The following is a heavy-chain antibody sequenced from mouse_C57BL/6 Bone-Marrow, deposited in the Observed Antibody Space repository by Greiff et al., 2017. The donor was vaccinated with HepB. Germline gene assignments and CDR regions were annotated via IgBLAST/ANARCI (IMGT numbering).Heavy chain of an antibody. CDR1: GFTFSDYG. J-gene: IGHJ1*03. CDR3: ARCYDYPLKYIWYFDV. CDR2: ISSGSSTI. V-gene: IGHV5-17*01. D-gene: IGHD2-4*01. Sequence: EVNVVESGGGLVKPGGSLKLSCAASGFTFSDYGMHWVRQAPEKGLEWVAYISSGSSTIYYADTVKGRFTISRDNAKNTLFLQMTSLRSEDTAMYYCARCYDYPLKYIWYFDVWGTGTTVTVSS.